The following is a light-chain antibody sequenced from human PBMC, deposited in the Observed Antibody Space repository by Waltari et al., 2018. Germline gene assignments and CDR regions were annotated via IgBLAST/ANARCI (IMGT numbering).Light chain of an antibody. CDR2: GAS. CDR1: QSVNSRY. J-gene: IGKJ2*01. Sequence: EIVLTQSPGTLSLSPGERATLSCRASQSVNSRYLAWYQQKPGQAHRLLISGASSRATGIPDRFSCSGAGTYFTLTISRLEPEDFAVYYCKQYDTSPPGYTFGQGTKLEIK. CDR3: KQYDTSPPGYT. V-gene: IGKV3-20*01.